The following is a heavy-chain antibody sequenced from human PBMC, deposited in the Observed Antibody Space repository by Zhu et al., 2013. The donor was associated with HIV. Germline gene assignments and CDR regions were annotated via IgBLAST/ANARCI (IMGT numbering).Heavy chain of an antibody. V-gene: IGHV4-34*01. CDR1: GGSSSGYY. D-gene: IGHD4-17*01. J-gene: IGHJ4*02. Sequence: QVQLQQWGAGLLKPSETLSLTCAVYGGSSSGYYWSWIRQPPGKGLEWIGEINHSGSTNYNPSLKSRVTISVDTSKNQFSLKLSSVTAADTAVYYCARGRGDYVLGAPDYWGQGTLVTVSS. CDR2: INHSGST. CDR3: ARGRGDYVLGAPDY.